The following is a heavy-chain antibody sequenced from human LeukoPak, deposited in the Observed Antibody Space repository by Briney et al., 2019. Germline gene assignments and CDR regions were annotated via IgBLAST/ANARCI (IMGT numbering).Heavy chain of an antibody. CDR2: IYYSGST. CDR1: GGSISSGGYY. D-gene: IGHD3-22*01. V-gene: IGHV4-31*03. J-gene: IGHJ4*02. CDR3: ARYYYDSSGYYYSHFDY. Sequence: SETLSLTSTVSGGSISSGGYYWSWIRQHPGKGLEWIGYIYYSGSTYYNPSLKSRVTISVDTSKNQFSLKLSSVTAADTAVYYCARYYYDSSGYYYSHFDYWGQGTLVTVSS.